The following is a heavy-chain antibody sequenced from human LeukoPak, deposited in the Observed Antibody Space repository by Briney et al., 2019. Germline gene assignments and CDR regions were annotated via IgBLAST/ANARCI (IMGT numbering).Heavy chain of an antibody. Sequence: GGSLRLSCAASGFTLSSYDIHWVRKATGKGLDWVSPIGTAGDTYYPGSVKGRFTISRDNAKNSLYLQMNSLRPEDTAVYYCATRVYCGGDCYSPHGMDVWGPGTTVTVSS. J-gene: IGHJ6*02. CDR1: GFTLSSYD. V-gene: IGHV3-13*01. D-gene: IGHD2-21*02. CDR2: IGTAGDT. CDR3: ATRVYCGGDCYSPHGMDV.